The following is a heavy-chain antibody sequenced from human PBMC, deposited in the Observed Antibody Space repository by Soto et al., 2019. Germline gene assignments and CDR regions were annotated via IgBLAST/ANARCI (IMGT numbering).Heavy chain of an antibody. CDR1: GFTFSSYA. CDR3: ARDLVRGVIGNWFDP. J-gene: IGHJ5*02. CDR2: ISYDGSNK. D-gene: IGHD3-10*01. V-gene: IGHV3-30-3*01. Sequence: PGWSLRLSCAASGFTFSSYAMHWVRQAPGKGLEWVAVISYDGSNKYYADSVKGRFTISRDNSKNTLYLQMNSLRAEDTAVYYCARDLVRGVIGNWFDPWGQGTLVTVSS.